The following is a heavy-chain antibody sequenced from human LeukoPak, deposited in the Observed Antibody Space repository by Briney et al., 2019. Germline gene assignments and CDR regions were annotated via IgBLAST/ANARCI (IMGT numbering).Heavy chain of an antibody. CDR2: IYYSGST. V-gene: IGHV4-39*01. CDR3: ARQEVGATAMGNFDY. Sequence: PSETLSLNCTVSGGSISSSSYYWGWIRQPPGKGLEWIGSIYYSGSTYYNPSLKSRVTISVDTSKNQFSLKLSSVTAADTAVYYCARQEVGATAMGNFDYWGQGTLVTVSS. D-gene: IGHD1-26*01. J-gene: IGHJ4*02. CDR1: GGSISSSSYY.